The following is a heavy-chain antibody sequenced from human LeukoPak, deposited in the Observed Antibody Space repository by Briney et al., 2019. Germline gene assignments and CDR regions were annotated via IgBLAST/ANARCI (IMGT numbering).Heavy chain of an antibody. CDR2: IYSTGSP. J-gene: IGHJ4*02. CDR3: ARHESAVGALFY. V-gene: IGHV4-59*08. D-gene: IGHD1-26*01. Sequence: PSETLSLTCTVSGGSISRYYWSWIRQPPGKGLEWIGYIYSTGSPNSNPSLKSRVTISVDTSKNHFSLKLTSVTAADTAVYYCARHESAVGALFYWGQGSLVTVSS. CDR1: GGSISRYY.